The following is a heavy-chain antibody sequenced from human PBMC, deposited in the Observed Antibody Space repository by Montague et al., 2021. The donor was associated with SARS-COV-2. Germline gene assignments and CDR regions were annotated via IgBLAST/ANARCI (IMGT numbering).Heavy chain of an antibody. V-gene: IGHV4-59*01. CDR1: GGSITGYT. Sequence: SETLSLTCTVSGGSITGYTWSWFRHSPGTGLDLISYIYNGGAANYNPSLGSRVTISTDTSKTQFSLKVNSVTAADAAVYYCERDHPYGAPRRAYDTWGQGTVVTVSS. CDR2: IYNGGAA. D-gene: IGHD4-17*01. CDR3: ERDHPYGAPRRAYDT. J-gene: IGHJ3*02.